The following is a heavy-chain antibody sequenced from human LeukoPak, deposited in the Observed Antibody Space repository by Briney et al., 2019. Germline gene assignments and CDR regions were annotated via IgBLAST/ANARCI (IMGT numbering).Heavy chain of an antibody. CDR2: IYYSGST. V-gene: IGHV4-59*01. D-gene: IGHD6-19*01. CDR1: GGSISSYY. J-gene: IGHJ4*02. CDR3: AMGSGWYYFDY. Sequence: PSKTLSLTCTVSGGSISSYYWSWIRQPPGKGLKWIGYIYYSGSTNYNPSLKSRVTISVDTSKNQFSLKLSSVTAADTAVYYCAMGSGWYYFDYWGQGTLLTVSS.